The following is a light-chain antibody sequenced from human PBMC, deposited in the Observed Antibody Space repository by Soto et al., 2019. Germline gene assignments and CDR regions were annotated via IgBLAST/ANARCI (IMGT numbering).Light chain of an antibody. CDR1: SSDVGGYNY. CDR3: TSYTSSSTPV. Sequence: QSVLTQPDSVSGSPGQAITISCTGTSSDVGGYNYVSWYQQHPGKAPKLMIYEVSNRPSGVSDRFSGSKSGNTASLTISGLQAEDEADYYCTSYTSSSTPVFGTGTKVTVL. V-gene: IGLV2-14*01. CDR2: EVS. J-gene: IGLJ1*01.